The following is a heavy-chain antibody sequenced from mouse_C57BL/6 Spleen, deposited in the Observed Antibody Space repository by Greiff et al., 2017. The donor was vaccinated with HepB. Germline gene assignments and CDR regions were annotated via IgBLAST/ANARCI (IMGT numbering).Heavy chain of an antibody. Sequence: EVKVVESGGGLVQSGRSLRLSCATSGFTFSDFYMEWVRQAPGKGLEWIAASRNKANDYTTEYSASVKGRFIVSRDTSQSILYLQMNALRAEDTAIYYCARDAPYYGSFDYWGQGTTLTVSS. CDR1: GFTFSDFY. J-gene: IGHJ2*01. CDR3: ARDAPYYGSFDY. CDR2: SRNKANDYTT. D-gene: IGHD1-1*01. V-gene: IGHV7-1*01.